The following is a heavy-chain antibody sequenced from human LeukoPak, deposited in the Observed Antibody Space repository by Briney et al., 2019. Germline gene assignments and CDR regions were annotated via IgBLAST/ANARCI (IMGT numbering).Heavy chain of an antibody. D-gene: IGHD6-13*01. V-gene: IGHV1-18*04. J-gene: IGHJ4*02. CDR1: GYTFTSYG. CDR3: ARADKQQLVSYFDY. Sequence: ASVKVSCKASGYTFTSYGISWVRQAPGQGLEWMAWISTYSDNTNYAQKFQGRVSMTKDTSTSTAYMEMGSLRYDDTAVYYCARADKQQLVSYFDYWGQGALVTVSS. CDR2: ISTYSDNT.